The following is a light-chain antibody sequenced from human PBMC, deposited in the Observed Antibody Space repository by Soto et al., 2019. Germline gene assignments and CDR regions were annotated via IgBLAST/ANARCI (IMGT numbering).Light chain of an antibody. Sequence: QSALTQPASVSGSPGQSITISCTGTSSDVGRYNLVSWYQQHPGKAPKLMISEVSNRPSGVSNRFSGSKSGNTASLTTSGLQAEDEADYYCSSYTSSSTLVFGTGTKVTV. CDR3: SSYTSSSTLV. J-gene: IGLJ1*01. CDR2: EVS. V-gene: IGLV2-14*02. CDR1: SSDVGRYNL.